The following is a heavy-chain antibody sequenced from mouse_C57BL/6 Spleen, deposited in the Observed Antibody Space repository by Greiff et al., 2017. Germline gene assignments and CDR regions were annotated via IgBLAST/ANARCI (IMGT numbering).Heavy chain of an antibody. CDR1: GYTFTSYW. J-gene: IGHJ2*01. CDR3: ARSGYSNYPLDY. V-gene: IGHV1-64*01. Sequence: QVQLQQSGAELVKPGASVKLSCKASGYTFTSYWMHWVKQRPGQGLEWIGMIHPNSGSTNYNEKFKSKATLTVDKSSSTAYMQLSSLTSEDSAVYYCARSGYSNYPLDYWGQGTTLTVSS. D-gene: IGHD2-5*01. CDR2: IHPNSGST.